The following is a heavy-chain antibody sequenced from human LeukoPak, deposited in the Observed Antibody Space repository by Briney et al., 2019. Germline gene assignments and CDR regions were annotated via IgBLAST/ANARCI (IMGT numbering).Heavy chain of an antibody. CDR3: ARDIGLDYSSSSFASDI. V-gene: IGHV4-4*07. Sequence: SETLSLTCTASGGSFTTHYWNWFRQPAGKGLEWIGRIYSGGSTNYKSSLKSRVIMSIDTSKRQLSLKLSSVTAADTAIYYCARDIGLDYSSSSFASDIWGPGTLVIVSS. CDR1: GGSFTTHY. J-gene: IGHJ3*02. CDR2: IYSGGST. D-gene: IGHD6-6*01.